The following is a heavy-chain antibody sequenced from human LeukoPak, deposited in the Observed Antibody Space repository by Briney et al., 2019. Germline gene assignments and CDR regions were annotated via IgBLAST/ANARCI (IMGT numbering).Heavy chain of an antibody. CDR1: GFTFSSYE. Sequence: GGSLRLSCAACGFTFSSYEMNWVRQAPGKGLEWVSYISSSGSTIYYADSVKGRFTISRDNAKNSLYLQMNSLRADDTAVYYCARAPGGSYGPTTDFDYWGQGTLVTVSS. V-gene: IGHV3-48*03. CDR3: ARAPGGSYGPTTDFDY. J-gene: IGHJ4*02. D-gene: IGHD1-26*01. CDR2: ISSSGSTI.